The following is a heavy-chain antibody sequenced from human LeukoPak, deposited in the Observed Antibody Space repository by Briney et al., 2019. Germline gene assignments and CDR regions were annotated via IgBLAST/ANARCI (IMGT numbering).Heavy chain of an antibody. J-gene: IGHJ3*02. CDR3: ARAYYDILTGYWGAFDI. V-gene: IGHV4-38-2*01. D-gene: IGHD3-9*01. Sequence: SETLSLTCAVSGYSISSGYYWGWIRQPPGQGLEWIGSIYHSGSTYYNPSLKSRVTISVDTSKNQFSLKLSSVTAADTAVYYCARAYYDILTGYWGAFDIWGQGTMVTVSS. CDR1: GYSISSGYY. CDR2: IYHSGST.